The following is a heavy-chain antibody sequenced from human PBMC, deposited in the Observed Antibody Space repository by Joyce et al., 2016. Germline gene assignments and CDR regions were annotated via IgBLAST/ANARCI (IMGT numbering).Heavy chain of an antibody. V-gene: IGHV3-53*01. CDR3: ASAQIAVAGSLYFHH. D-gene: IGHD6-19*01. J-gene: IGHJ1*01. CDR2: IYSGGST. CDR1: GVSVSSNY. Sequence: EVQLVESGGGLIQPGGSLNLSCAASGVSVSSNYMSWVRQAPGKGLEWVSVIYSGGSTYYADSVKGRFTISRDNSKNTLYLQMNSLRAEDTAVYYCASAQIAVAGSLYFHHWGQGTLVTVSS.